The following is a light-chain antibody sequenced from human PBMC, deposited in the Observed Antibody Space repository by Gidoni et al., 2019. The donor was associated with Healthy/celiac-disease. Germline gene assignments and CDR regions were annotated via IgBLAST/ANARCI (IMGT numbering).Light chain of an antibody. Sequence: DIQMTQSPSSLSASVGDRVTIPCRASQSISSYLNWYQQKPGKAPKLLIYAASSLQSGVPSRFSGGGCGKDFTITISSLQPEGFATYYCQRSYRAITVSEGTRLEIK. CDR1: QSISSY. V-gene: IGKV1-39*01. CDR3: QRSYRAIT. CDR2: AAS. J-gene: IGKJ5*01.